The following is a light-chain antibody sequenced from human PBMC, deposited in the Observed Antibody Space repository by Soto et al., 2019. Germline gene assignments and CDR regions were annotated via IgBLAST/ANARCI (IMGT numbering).Light chain of an antibody. V-gene: IGLV1-44*01. CDR2: SNN. J-gene: IGLJ7*01. CDR1: SSNIGSNT. CDR3: AAWDDSLNGPV. Sequence: QSVLTQPPSASGTPGQRVTISCSGSSSNIGSNTVNWYQQLPGTAPKLLIYSNNQRPSGVPDRFSGSKSGTSSSLDISGLQSEDEADYYCAAWDDSLNGPVFGGVTQLTVL.